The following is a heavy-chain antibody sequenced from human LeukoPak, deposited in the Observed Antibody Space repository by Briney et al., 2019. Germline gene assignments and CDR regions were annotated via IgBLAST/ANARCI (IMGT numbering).Heavy chain of an antibody. J-gene: IGHJ5*02. CDR2: ISPKNGDT. Sequence: ASVKVSCKASGYTFTSYGIVWVRQAPGQGLEWMGWISPKNGDTNYAPTLQGRVTMTIDTSTSTAYMDLRSLRSDDTAVYYCARDPPPIAATDGWFDPWGQGTLVTVSS. CDR1: GYTFTSYG. V-gene: IGHV1-18*01. CDR3: ARDPPPIAATDGWFDP. D-gene: IGHD6-13*01.